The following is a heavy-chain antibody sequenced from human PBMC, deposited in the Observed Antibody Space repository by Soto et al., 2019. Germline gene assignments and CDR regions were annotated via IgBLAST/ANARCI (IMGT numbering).Heavy chain of an antibody. CDR2: IIAIFGTP. D-gene: IGHD2-15*01. Sequence: SVKVSCKASGGTFSSYAISWVRQAPGQGLEWMGGIIAIFGTPNYAQKFQGRVTFTADESTSTAYMELNSLRSEDTAVYYCARYRYCSGGRCADYSGMDVWGQGTTVTVSS. CDR3: ARYRYCSGGRCADYSGMDV. J-gene: IGHJ6*02. V-gene: IGHV1-69*13. CDR1: GGTFSSYA.